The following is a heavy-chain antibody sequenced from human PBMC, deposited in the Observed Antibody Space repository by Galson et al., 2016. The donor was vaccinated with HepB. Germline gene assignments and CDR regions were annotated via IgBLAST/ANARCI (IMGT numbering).Heavy chain of an antibody. CDR2: TSGGGGNK. CDR3: AKMGGWTSFDH. V-gene: IGHV3-23*01. J-gene: IGHJ4*02. CDR1: GFTFSTYA. Sequence: SLRLSCAGSGFTFSTYAMSWVRQAPGKGLEWVSVTSGGGGNKDYADSVKGRFTISRDNSKNMLYLQMNSLRAEDTAVYYCAKMGGWTSFDHWGQGTLVTVSS. D-gene: IGHD6-19*01.